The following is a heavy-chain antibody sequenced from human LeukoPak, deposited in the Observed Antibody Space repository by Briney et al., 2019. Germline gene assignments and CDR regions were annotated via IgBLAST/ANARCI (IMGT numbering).Heavy chain of an antibody. CDR3: ARDGEGFGSGSYYYR. V-gene: IGHV3-21*01. D-gene: IGHD3-10*01. CDR2: ISSSSSYI. Sequence: GGSLRLSCAASGFTFSSYSMNWVRQAPGKGLEWVSSISSSSSYIYYADSVKGRFTISRDNAKNSLYLQMNSLRAEDTAVYYCARDGEGFGSGSYYYRWGQGTLVTVSS. J-gene: IGHJ5*02. CDR1: GFTFSSYS.